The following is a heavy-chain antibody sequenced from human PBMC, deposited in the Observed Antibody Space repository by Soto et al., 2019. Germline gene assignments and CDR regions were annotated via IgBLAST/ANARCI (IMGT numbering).Heavy chain of an antibody. Sequence: PWGSLRLSCAASGFTFSSYSMNWVRQAPGKGLEWVSSISSSSSYIYYADSVKGRFTISRDNAKNSLYLQMNSLRAEDTAVYYCARDNAHRYYYDSSGYPYYFDYWGQGTLVTVSS. J-gene: IGHJ4*02. D-gene: IGHD3-22*01. CDR1: GFTFSSYS. CDR2: ISSSSSYI. V-gene: IGHV3-21*01. CDR3: ARDNAHRYYYDSSGYPYYFDY.